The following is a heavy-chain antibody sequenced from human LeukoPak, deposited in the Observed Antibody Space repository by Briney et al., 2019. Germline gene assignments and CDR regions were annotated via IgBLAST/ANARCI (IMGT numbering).Heavy chain of an antibody. CDR3: ARGPHPYTSGWYHFDY. CDR2: ISSSGSTI. D-gene: IGHD6-19*01. V-gene: IGHV3-48*03. Sequence: GGSLRLSCAASEFTFSSYEMNWGRQAPGKGQEWVSYISSSGSTIYYANSVKGRFTISRDNAKSSLYLQMNSLRVEDTAVYYCARGPHPYTSGWYHFDYWGQGTLVTVSS. CDR1: EFTFSSYE. J-gene: IGHJ4*02.